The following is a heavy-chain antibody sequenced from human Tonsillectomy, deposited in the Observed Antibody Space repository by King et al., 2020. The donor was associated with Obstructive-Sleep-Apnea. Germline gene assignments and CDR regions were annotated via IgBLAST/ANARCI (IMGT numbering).Heavy chain of an antibody. V-gene: IGHV4-39*01. Sequence: QLQESGPGLVKPSETLSLTCTVSGGSISSSSYYWGWIRQPPGKGLEWIGSIYYSGSTYYNPSLNSRVTISVDTSKKQFSLKLSSVTAADTAVYYCARLPSSGWYEYFDYWGQGTLVTVSS. D-gene: IGHD6-19*01. CDR1: GGSISSSSYY. CDR3: ARLPSSGWYEYFDY. CDR2: IYYSGST. J-gene: IGHJ4*02.